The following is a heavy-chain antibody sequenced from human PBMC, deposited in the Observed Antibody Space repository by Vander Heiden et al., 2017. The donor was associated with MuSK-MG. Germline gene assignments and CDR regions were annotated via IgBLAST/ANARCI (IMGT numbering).Heavy chain of an antibody. CDR2: ISSSSSYI. V-gene: IGHV3-21*01. D-gene: IGHD1-26*01. CDR3: ARPYSGSYYFDY. J-gene: IGHJ4*02. Sequence: EVQLVESGGGLVKPGGSLRLSCAASGFTFSSYSMNWVRQAPGKGLEWVSSISSSSSYIYYADSVKGRFTISRDNAKNSLYLQMNSLRAEDTAVYYCARPYSGSYYFDYWGQGTLVTVSS. CDR1: GFTFSSYS.